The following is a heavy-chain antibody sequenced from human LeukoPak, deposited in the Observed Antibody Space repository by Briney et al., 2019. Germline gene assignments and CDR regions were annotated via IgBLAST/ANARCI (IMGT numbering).Heavy chain of an antibody. CDR2: IYHSGST. CDR1: GGSISSGGYS. D-gene: IGHD6-13*01. Sequence: PSETLSLTCAVSGGSISSGGYSWSWLRQPPGKGLEWIGYIYHSGSTYYNPSLKSRVTISVDRSKNQFSLKLSSVTAADTAVYYCARVGGSSWSNFDYWGQGTLVTVSS. J-gene: IGHJ4*02. CDR3: ARVGGSSWSNFDY. V-gene: IGHV4-30-2*01.